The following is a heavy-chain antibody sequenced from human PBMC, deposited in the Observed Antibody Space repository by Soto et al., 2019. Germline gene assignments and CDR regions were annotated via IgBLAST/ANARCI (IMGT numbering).Heavy chain of an antibody. V-gene: IGHV1-69*13. CDR2: IIPIFGTA. D-gene: IGHD1-26*01. Sequence: GASVKVSCKASGGTFSSYAISWVRQAPGQGLEWMGGIIPIFGTANYAQKFQGRVTITADESTSTAYMELSSLRSEDTAVYYCARRHLVGATTNFDYWGQGALVTVSS. CDR1: GGTFSSYA. CDR3: ARRHLVGATTNFDY. J-gene: IGHJ4*02.